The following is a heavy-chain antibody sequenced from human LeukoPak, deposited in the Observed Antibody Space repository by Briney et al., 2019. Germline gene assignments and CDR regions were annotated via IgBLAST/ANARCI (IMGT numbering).Heavy chain of an antibody. CDR3: ARAGGSGWYGY. D-gene: IGHD6-19*01. CDR2: INTDGSST. V-gene: IGHV3-74*01. Sequence: GGSLRLSCAASGFTFSSYWMHWVRQAPGKGLVWVSHINTDGSSTTYADSVKGRFTIPRDNAKNTLYLQMNSLKADDTAVYYCARAGGSGWYGYWGQGTLVTVSS. CDR1: GFTFSSYW. J-gene: IGHJ4*02.